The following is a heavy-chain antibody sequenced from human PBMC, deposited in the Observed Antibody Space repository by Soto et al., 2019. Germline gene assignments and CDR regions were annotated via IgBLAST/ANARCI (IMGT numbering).Heavy chain of an antibody. CDR3: ARGGFSSSWRFDF. Sequence: ASVKVSCKASGYTFSDYAISWVRQAPGHGLEWMGGVLPILGTSYYAQKFQGRVAISADDSTTTANLELTDLTSDDTAVYYCARGGFSSSWRFDFWG. J-gene: IGHJ4*01. CDR2: VLPILGTS. D-gene: IGHD6-13*01. CDR1: GYTFSDYA. V-gene: IGHV1-69*13.